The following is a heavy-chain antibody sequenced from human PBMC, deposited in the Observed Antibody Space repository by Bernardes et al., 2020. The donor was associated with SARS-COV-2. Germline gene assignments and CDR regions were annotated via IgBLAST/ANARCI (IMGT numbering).Heavy chain of an antibody. Sequence: GGSLRLSCAASGFTFSSYSMHWVRQAPGKGLEWVAVISYDGSNKYYADSVKGRFTISRDNSKNTLYLQMNSLRAEDTAVYYCCSGWYGSYYYYGMDVWGQGTTVTVSS. CDR1: GFTFSSYS. V-gene: IGHV3-30*03. CDR2: ISYDGSNK. CDR3: CSGWYGSYYYYGMDV. D-gene: IGHD6-19*01. J-gene: IGHJ6*02.